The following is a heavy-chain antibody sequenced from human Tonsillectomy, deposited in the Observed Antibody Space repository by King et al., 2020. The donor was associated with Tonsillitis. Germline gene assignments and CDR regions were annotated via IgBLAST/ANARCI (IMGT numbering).Heavy chain of an antibody. CDR3: ARGPAKGGSYSSGGFDI. V-gene: IGHV3-33*08. CDR2: IWYDGSNK. CDR1: GFTFSSYG. Sequence: VQLVESGGGVVQPGRSLRLSCAASGFTFSSYGMHWVRQAPGKGLEWVAVIWYDGSNKYYADSVKGRFTISRDNSKNTLYLQMNSLRAEDTAVYYCARGPAKGGSYSSGGFDIWGQGTMVTVSS. J-gene: IGHJ3*02. D-gene: IGHD1-26*01.